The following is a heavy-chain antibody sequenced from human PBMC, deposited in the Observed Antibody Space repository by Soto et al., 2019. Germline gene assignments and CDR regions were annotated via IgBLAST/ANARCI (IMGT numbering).Heavy chain of an antibody. Sequence: ASVKVSCKASGYTFTSYGISWVRQAPGQGLEWIGWISAYNGNTNYAQKLQGRVTMTTDTSTSTAYMELRILRSDDTAVYYCAELRAPRYCSGGSCYGSWFDPWG. J-gene: IGHJ5*02. CDR1: GYTFTSYG. V-gene: IGHV1-18*01. CDR3: AELRAPRYCSGGSCYGSWFDP. CDR2: ISAYNGNT. D-gene: IGHD2-15*01.